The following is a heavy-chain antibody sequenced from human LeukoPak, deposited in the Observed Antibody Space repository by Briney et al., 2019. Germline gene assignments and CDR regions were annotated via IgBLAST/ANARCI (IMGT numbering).Heavy chain of an antibody. J-gene: IGHJ4*02. CDR2: ISYDGSNK. V-gene: IGHV3-30*18. Sequence: GGSLRLSCAASGFSFSSCYMSWVRQAPGKGLEWVAVISYDGSNKYYADSVKGRFTISRDNSKNTLYLQMNSLRAEDTAVYYCAKAQRDYDSSGYYLIDYWGQGTLVTVSS. CDR1: GFSFSSCY. CDR3: AKAQRDYDSSGYYLIDY. D-gene: IGHD3-22*01.